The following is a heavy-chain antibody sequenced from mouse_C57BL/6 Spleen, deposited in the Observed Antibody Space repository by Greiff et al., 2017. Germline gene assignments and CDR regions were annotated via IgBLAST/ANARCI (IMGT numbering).Heavy chain of an antibody. V-gene: IGHV1-7*01. Sequence: QVQLKESGAELAKPGASVKLSCKASGYTFTSYWMHWVKQRPGQGLEWIGYINPSSGYTKYNQKFKDKATLTADKSSSTAYMQLSSLTYEDSAVYYCAKGADWDYFDYWGQGTTLTVSS. CDR1: GYTFTSYW. J-gene: IGHJ2*01. CDR2: INPSSGYT. CDR3: AKGADWDYFDY. D-gene: IGHD4-1*01.